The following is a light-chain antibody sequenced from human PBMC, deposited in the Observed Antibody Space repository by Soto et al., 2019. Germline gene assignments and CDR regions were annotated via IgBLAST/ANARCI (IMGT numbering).Light chain of an antibody. CDR1: SSDVGNYKY. J-gene: IGLJ1*01. Sequence: QSALTQPASVSGYPVQSITISCTGTSSDVGNYKYVSWYQQHPGKAPKLMIYEVSNRPSGVSNRFSGSKSGNTASLTISGLQAEDETDYYCFSYTSSGTYVFGTGTKVTVL. V-gene: IGLV2-14*01. CDR3: FSYTSSGTYV. CDR2: EVS.